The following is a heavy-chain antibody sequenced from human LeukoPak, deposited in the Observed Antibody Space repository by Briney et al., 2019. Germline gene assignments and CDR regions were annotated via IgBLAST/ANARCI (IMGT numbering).Heavy chain of an antibody. V-gene: IGHV3-23*01. D-gene: IGHD3-22*01. J-gene: IGHJ3*02. CDR2: ISGSGGST. CDR3: AKLYYYDSSGYRGSDAFDI. Sequence: GGSLRLSCAASGFTFSSYGMSWVRQAPGKGLEWVSAISGSGGSTYYADSVKGRFTISRDNSKNTLYLQMNSLRAEDTAVYYCAKLYYYDSSGYRGSDAFDIWGQGTMLTVSS. CDR1: GFTFSSYG.